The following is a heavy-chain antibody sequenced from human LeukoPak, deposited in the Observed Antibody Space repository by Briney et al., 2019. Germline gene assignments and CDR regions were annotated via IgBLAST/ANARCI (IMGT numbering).Heavy chain of an antibody. D-gene: IGHD1-26*01. V-gene: IGHV4-59*01. CDR2: IYYSGST. Sequence: SETLSLTCTVSGGSISSYYWSWIRQPPRKGLEWIGYIYYSGSTNYHPSLKSRVTISVDTSKNQFSLKLNSLTAADTAVYYCARHRESGNYGFDYWGQGTLVTVSS. J-gene: IGHJ4*02. CDR3: ARHRESGNYGFDY. CDR1: GGSISSYY.